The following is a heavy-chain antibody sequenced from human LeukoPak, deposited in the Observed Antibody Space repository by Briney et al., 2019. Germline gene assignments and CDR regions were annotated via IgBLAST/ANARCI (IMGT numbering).Heavy chain of an antibody. Sequence: QPGRSLRLSCAASGFTFSSYAMHWVRQAPGKGPEWVAVISYDGSNKYYADSVKGRFTISRDNSKNTLYLQMNSLRAEDTAVYYCARERVVYYYYYGMDVWGKGTTVTVSS. V-gene: IGHV3-30*04. J-gene: IGHJ6*04. CDR2: ISYDGSNK. CDR3: ARERVVYYYYYGMDV. CDR1: GFTFSSYA.